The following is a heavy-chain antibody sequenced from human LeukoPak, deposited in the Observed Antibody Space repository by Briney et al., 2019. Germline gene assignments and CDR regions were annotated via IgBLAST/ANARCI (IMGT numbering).Heavy chain of an antibody. D-gene: IGHD2-15*01. V-gene: IGHV3-30*18. Sequence: PGGSLRLSCAASGFTFSSYGMHWVRQAPGKGLEWVAVISYDGSDKYYADSVKGRFTISRDYSKNTLYLQMNSLRTEDTAVYYCAKGAVYCTGTGCYFFDYWGQGTLVTVSS. J-gene: IGHJ4*02. CDR2: ISYDGSDK. CDR3: AKGAVYCTGTGCYFFDY. CDR1: GFTFSSYG.